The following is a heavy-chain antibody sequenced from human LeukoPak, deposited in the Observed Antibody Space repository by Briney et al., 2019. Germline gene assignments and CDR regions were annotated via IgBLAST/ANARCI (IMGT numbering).Heavy chain of an antibody. CDR2: ILGGGDTT. V-gene: IGHV3-23*01. D-gene: IGHD4-23*01. CDR1: GFTFNYYA. CDR3: ARWELIDY. Sequence: GGSLRLSCAASGFTFNYYAMNWVRQAPGKGLEWVSAILGGGDTTSYADSVKGRLTISRDNSKNTLYLQMNSLRAEDTAVYYCARWELIDYWGQGTLVTVSS. J-gene: IGHJ4*02.